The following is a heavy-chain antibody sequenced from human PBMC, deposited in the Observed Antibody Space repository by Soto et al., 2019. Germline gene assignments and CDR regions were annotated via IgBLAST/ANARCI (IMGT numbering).Heavy chain of an antibody. J-gene: IGHJ6*02. D-gene: IGHD6-19*01. CDR1: GLIFSDYH. Sequence: EVQFVESGGGLVQPGGSLRLSCAASGLIFSDYHMDWVRQAPGKGLEWVGRIRRKANSYTTEYAASVKGRFTISRDDSKNSLYLQMNGLKSEDTAVYYCAMLGGWSGGSSGMDVWGQGTTVTVSS. V-gene: IGHV3-72*01. CDR2: IRRKANSYTT. CDR3: AMLGGWSGGSSGMDV.